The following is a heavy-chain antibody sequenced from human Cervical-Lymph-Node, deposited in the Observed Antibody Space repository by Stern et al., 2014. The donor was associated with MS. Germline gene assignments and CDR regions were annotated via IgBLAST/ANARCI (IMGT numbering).Heavy chain of an antibody. CDR3: ARAYSGSYYEPFDY. J-gene: IGHJ4*02. CDR1: GFTFSSYG. V-gene: IGHV3-33*01. Sequence: DQLVESGGGVVQPGRSLRLSCAASGFTFSSYGMHWVRQAPGKRLEWVAVIWYDGSNKYYADSVKGRFTISRDNSKNTLYLQMNSLRAEDTAVYYCARAYSGSYYEPFDYWGQGTLVTVSS. CDR2: IWYDGSNK. D-gene: IGHD1-26*01.